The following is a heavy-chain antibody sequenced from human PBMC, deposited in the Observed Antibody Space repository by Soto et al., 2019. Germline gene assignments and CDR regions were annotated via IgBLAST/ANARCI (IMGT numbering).Heavy chain of an antibody. CDR3: SRRRDYDILTGYPSWFDY. D-gene: IGHD3-9*01. J-gene: IGHJ4*01. CDR1: GGSVSSSSYS. CDR2: IYYSGST. Sequence: KASETLSLTCTVSGGSVSSSSYSWGWIRQPPGKGLEWIGSIYYSGSTYYNPSLKSRVTISVDTSKNQFSLKLSSVTAADTAVYYCSRRRDYDILTGYPSWFDYWGQGTLVTVSS. V-gene: IGHV4-39*01.